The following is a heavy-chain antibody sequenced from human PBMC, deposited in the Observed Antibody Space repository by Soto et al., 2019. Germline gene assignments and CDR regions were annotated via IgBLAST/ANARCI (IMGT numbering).Heavy chain of an antibody. J-gene: IGHJ4*02. Sequence: GGSLRLSCAASGFTFSSYAMHWVRQAPGKGLEWVAVIWYDGSNEYYADSVKGRFTISRDNSKYTLYLQMNSLRAEDTAVYYCARDYSSTPYGFDSWGRGTLVTVSS. V-gene: IGHV3-33*01. CDR1: GFTFSSYA. CDR2: IWYDGSNE. CDR3: ARDYSSTPYGFDS. D-gene: IGHD2-2*01.